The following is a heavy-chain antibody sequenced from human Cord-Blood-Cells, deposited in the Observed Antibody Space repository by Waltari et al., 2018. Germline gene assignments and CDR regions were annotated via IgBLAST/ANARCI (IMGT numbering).Heavy chain of an antibody. J-gene: IGHJ6*03. CDR2: INHSGST. CDR3: ASFHYYYMDV. CDR1: GGSFRGYY. Sequence: QVQLQQWGAGRLKPSETLSLTCAAYGGSFRGYYGRWIRQPPGKGLEWIGEINHSGSTNYNPSLKSRVTISVDTSKNQFSLKLSSVTAADTAVYYCASFHYYYMDVWGKGTTVTVSS. V-gene: IGHV4-34*01.